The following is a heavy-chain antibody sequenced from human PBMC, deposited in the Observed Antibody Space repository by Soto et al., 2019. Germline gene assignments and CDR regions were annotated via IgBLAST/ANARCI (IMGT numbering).Heavy chain of an antibody. Sequence: EVQLLESGGGLVQPGGSLRLSCAASGFTFSSYSMCWVRQAPGKGLEWVSGFRTGGDDGTTYYADSVKGRFTISRDNSKNTLFLQMNSLRAEDTAIYYCAKKVNSGPGSQYFDYWGQGTLVTVSS. CDR3: AKKVNSGPGSQYFDY. V-gene: IGHV3-23*01. CDR1: GFTFSSYS. D-gene: IGHD3-10*01. J-gene: IGHJ4*02. CDR2: FRTGGDDGTT.